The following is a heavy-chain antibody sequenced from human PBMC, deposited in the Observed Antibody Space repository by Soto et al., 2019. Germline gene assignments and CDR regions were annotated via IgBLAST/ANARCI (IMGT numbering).Heavy chain of an antibody. CDR2: ISFDGTNK. J-gene: IGHJ1*01. Sequence: QVQLVESGGGVVQPEKSLRLSCAASGFTFNSHGMHWVRQAPGKGLEWVAVISFDGTNKYYADSVKGRFTISRDNPKNTLYLQMNSPRDEDTAVYYCVSRVPHGTYGARYFQHWGQGTLVTVS. D-gene: IGHD1-26*01. CDR3: VSRVPHGTYGARYFQH. CDR1: GFTFNSHG. V-gene: IGHV3-30*03.